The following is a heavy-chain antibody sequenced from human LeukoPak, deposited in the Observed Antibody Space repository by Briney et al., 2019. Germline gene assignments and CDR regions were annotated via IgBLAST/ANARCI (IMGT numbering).Heavy chain of an antibody. CDR3: ATYLGYCSGGRCYTFDY. D-gene: IGHD2-15*01. V-gene: IGHV1-24*01. CDR1: GYTLTELS. CDR2: FDPEDGET. J-gene: IGHJ4*02. Sequence: ASVKVSCKVSGYTLTELSIHWVRQAPGKGLEWMGGFDPEDGETIYTQKFQGRVTMTEDTSTDTAYMERSSLRSEDTAVYYCATYLGYCSGGRCYTFDYWGQGTLVTVSS.